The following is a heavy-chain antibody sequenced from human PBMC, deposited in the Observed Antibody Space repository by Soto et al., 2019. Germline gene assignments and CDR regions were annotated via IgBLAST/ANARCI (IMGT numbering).Heavy chain of an antibody. CDR1: GFTFSSYS. J-gene: IGHJ6*02. CDR3: ARGGSSYDDYYYGMDV. Sequence: EVQLVESGGGLVQPGGSLRLSCAASGFTFSSYSMNWVRQAPGKGLEWVSYISSSSSTIYYADSVKGRFTISRDNAKNSLYLQMNSLRDEDTAVYYCARGGSSYDDYYYGMDVWGQGTTVTVSS. V-gene: IGHV3-48*02. D-gene: IGHD6-6*01. CDR2: ISSSSSTI.